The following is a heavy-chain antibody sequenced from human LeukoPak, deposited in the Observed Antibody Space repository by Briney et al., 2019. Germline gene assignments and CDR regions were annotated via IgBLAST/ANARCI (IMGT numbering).Heavy chain of an antibody. CDR2: INPNSGGT. V-gene: IGHV1-2*02. CDR1: GYTFTGYY. D-gene: IGHD2-2*01. Sequence: ASVKVSCKASGYTFTGYYMYWVRQAPGQGLEWIGWINPNSGGTNYAQKFQGRVTMTRDTSISTAYMELSRLRSDDTAVYYCARSVKEGYCSSTSCPEFDYWGQGTLVTVSS. J-gene: IGHJ4*02. CDR3: ARSVKEGYCSSTSCPEFDY.